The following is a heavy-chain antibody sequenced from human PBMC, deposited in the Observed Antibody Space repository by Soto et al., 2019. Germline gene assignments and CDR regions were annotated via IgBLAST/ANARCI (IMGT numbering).Heavy chain of an antibody. V-gene: IGHV3-74*01. CDR3: ARAPRYCSGGSCYSVGDAFDI. CDR1: GFNFSSYW. D-gene: IGHD2-15*01. J-gene: IGHJ3*02. CDR2: INSDESST. Sequence: GGSQILSCTASGFNFSSYWMHWVRQAPGKGLMWVSRINSDESSTSYADSVKGRFTISRDNAKNTLYLQMNSLRAEDTALYYCARAPRYCSGGSCYSVGDAFDIWGQGTMVTVSS.